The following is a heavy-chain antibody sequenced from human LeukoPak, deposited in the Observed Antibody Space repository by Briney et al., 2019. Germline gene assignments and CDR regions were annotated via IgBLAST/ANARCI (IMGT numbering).Heavy chain of an antibody. CDR1: GGSFSGYY. V-gene: IGHV4-34*01. CDR2: INHSGGT. D-gene: IGHD3-10*01. Sequence: SETLSLTCAVYGGSFSGYYWSWIRQPPGKGLEWIGEINHSGGTNYNPSLKSRVTISVDTSKNQFSLKLSSVTAADTAVYYCARLGVHDAFDIWGQGTMVTVSS. J-gene: IGHJ3*02. CDR3: ARLGVHDAFDI.